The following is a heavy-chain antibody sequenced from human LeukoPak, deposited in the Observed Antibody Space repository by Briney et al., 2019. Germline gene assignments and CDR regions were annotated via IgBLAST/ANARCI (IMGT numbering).Heavy chain of an antibody. V-gene: IGHV4-38-2*02. CDR1: GYSIRSGYY. J-gene: IGHJ4*02. D-gene: IGHD3-22*01. Sequence: SSETLSLTCTVSGYSIRSGYYWGWIRQPPGKGLEWIGSIYHSGSTYYNPSIKRRVTISVDTSKKHFSLKLSSVTAADTAVYYCARVKDYYDSSGYFDYWGQGTLVTVSS. CDR3: ARVKDYYDSSGYFDY. CDR2: IYHSGST.